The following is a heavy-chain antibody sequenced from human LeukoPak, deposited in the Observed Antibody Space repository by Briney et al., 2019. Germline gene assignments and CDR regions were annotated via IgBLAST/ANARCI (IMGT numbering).Heavy chain of an antibody. CDR1: GFTFSSYA. D-gene: IGHD6-25*01. Sequence: SGGSLRLSCAASGFTFSSYAMHWVRQAPGKGLEWVAVISYDGSNGYYADSVKGRFTISRDNSKNTLYLQMNSLRAEDTAVYYCARAVRAARKPFDYWGQGTLVTVSS. CDR3: ARAVRAARKPFDY. V-gene: IGHV3-30-3*01. CDR2: ISYDGSNG. J-gene: IGHJ4*02.